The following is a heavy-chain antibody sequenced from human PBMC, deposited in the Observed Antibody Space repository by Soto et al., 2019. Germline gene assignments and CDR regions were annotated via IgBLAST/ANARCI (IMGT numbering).Heavy chain of an antibody. D-gene: IGHD6-13*01. CDR2: INHSGST. CDR1: GGSFSGYY. Sequence: PSETLSLTCAVYGGSFSGYYWSWIRQPPGKGLEWIGEINHSGSTNYNPSLKSRVTISVDTSKNQFSLKLSSVTAADTAVYYCARGLVAGEAAGPGNWFDPWGQGTLVTVSS. V-gene: IGHV4-34*01. J-gene: IGHJ5*02. CDR3: ARGLVAGEAAGPGNWFDP.